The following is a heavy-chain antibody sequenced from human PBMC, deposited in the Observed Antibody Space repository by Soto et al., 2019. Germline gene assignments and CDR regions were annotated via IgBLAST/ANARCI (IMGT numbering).Heavy chain of an antibody. D-gene: IGHD3-9*01. CDR2: ISSSSSYI. Sequence: PGGSLRLSCAASGFTFSSYAMSWVRQAPGKGLEWVSAISSSSSYIYYADSVKGRFTISRDNAKNSLYLQMNSLRAEDTAVYYCARDQGGALRYFDWPMGFDYWGQGTLVTVSS. CDR3: ARDQGGALRYFDWPMGFDY. V-gene: IGHV3-21*01. CDR1: GFTFSSYA. J-gene: IGHJ4*02.